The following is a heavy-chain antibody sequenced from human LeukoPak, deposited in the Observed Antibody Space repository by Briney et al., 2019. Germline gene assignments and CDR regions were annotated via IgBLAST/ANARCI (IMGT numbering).Heavy chain of an antibody. J-gene: IGHJ5*02. V-gene: IGHV4-4*07. CDR3: ARHQPLVPPGGRNLFDP. CDR2: ICTSGST. CDR1: GGSISSYY. D-gene: IGHD1-14*01. Sequence: PSETLSLTCTVSGGSISSYYWSWIRQPAGKGLEWIGRICTSGSTNYNPSLKSRVTISVDTSKNQFSLKLNSLTAADTAVYYCARHQPLVPPGGRNLFDPWGQGTLVTVSS.